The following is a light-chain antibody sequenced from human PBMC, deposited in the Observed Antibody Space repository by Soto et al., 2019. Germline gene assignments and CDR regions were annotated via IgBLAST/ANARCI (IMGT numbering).Light chain of an antibody. CDR3: CSYAGTYAV. CDR2: DVS. V-gene: IGLV2-11*01. CDR1: SSDVGGYNY. J-gene: IGLJ2*01. Sequence: QSALTQPRSVSGSPGQSVAISCTGTSSDVGGYNYVSWYQQHPGKAPKLMIYDVSGRPSGVPDRFSGSKSGNTASLTISGLQAEDEADYYCCSYAGTYAVFCGGTKVTVL.